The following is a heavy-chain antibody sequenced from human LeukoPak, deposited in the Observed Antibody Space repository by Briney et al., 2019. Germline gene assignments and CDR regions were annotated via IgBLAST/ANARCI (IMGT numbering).Heavy chain of an antibody. CDR2: ISYSGGT. D-gene: IGHD3-16*01. V-gene: IGHV4-59*01. CDR3: ARVGRGDHTWGSYSFDY. J-gene: IGHJ4*02. CDR1: GDSIRSYQ. Sequence: SETLSLTCTVSGDSIRSYQWSWFRQPPGKGLEWIGYISYSGGTVYSPSLRSRVTISVDTSKSQFSLKLSSVTAADTAVYYCARVGRGDHTWGSYSFDYRGQGILVTVSS.